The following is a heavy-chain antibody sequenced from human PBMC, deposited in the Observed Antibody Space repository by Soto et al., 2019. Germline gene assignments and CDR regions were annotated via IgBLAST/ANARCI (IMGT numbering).Heavy chain of an antibody. CDR2: IYFSGST. D-gene: IGHD6-19*01. V-gene: IGHV4-39*07. CDR3: ARDGGSSGVAY. J-gene: IGHJ4*02. Sequence: SETLSLTCTVSGGSISSSSYYWGWIRQPPGKGLEWIGSIYFSGSTYYNPSLKSRVTISRDNSKNTLYLQMNSLRAEDTAVYYCARDGGSSGVAYWGQGTLVTVSS. CDR1: GGSISSSSYY.